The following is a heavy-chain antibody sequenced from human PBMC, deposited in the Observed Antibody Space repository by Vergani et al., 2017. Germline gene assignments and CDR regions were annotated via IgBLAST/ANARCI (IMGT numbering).Heavy chain of an antibody. CDR1: GFSLSNARMG. D-gene: IGHD6-19*01. J-gene: IGHJ6*03. CDR3: ARITSSGWYKQYYYYMDV. Sequence: QVTLQESGPVLVKPTETLTLTCTASGFSLSNARMGVSWIRQPPGKALEWLAHIFSNDEKSYSTSLKSRLTISKDTSKSQVVLTMTNMDPVDTATYYCARITSSGWYKQYYYYMDVWGKGTTVTVSS. CDR2: IFSNDEK. V-gene: IGHV2-26*01.